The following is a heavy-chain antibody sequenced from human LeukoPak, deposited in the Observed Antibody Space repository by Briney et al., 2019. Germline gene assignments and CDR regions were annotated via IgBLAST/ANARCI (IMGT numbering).Heavy chain of an antibody. V-gene: IGHV4-59*01. CDR3: ARGMVYANWFDP. D-gene: IGHD2-8*01. CDR1: GGSISSYY. J-gene: IGHJ5*02. Sequence: SETLSLTCTVSGGSISSYYWSWIRQPPGKGLEWIGYIYYSGSTNYNPSLKSRVTISVDTSKNQFSLKLSSVTAADTAVYYCARGMVYANWFDPWGQGTLVTVSS. CDR2: IYYSGST.